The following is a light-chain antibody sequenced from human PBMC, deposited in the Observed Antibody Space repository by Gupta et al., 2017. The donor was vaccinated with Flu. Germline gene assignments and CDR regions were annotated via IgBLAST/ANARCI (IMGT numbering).Light chain of an antibody. CDR2: AAS. CDR3: QQRNSYPST. V-gene: IGKV1-9*01. CDR1: QGIRSY. J-gene: IGKJ5*01. Sequence: DIQLTQSPSFLSASVGDRVTITCRASQGIRSYLAWYQQKPGKAPKLLIYAASTLKSGVPSRFSGSGSGTEFTLTISSLQPEDFASYYCQQRNSYPSTFGQGTPMEIK.